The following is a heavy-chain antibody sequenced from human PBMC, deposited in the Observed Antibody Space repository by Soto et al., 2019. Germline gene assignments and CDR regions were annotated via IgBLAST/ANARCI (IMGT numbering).Heavy chain of an antibody. CDR2: ISYDGSNK. Sequence: PGESLRLSCAASGFTFSSYGMHWVRQAPGKGLEWVAVISYDGSNKYYADSVKGRFTISRDNSKNTMYLQMNSLRAEDTALYYCAKFRGPSYSYYYMDVWGKGTTVTVSS. CDR1: GFTFSSYG. V-gene: IGHV3-30*18. J-gene: IGHJ6*03. D-gene: IGHD3-16*01. CDR3: AKFRGPSYSYYYMDV.